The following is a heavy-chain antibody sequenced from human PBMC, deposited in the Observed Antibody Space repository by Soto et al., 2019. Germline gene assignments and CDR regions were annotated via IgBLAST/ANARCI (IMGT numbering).Heavy chain of an antibody. CDR2: ISGSGGST. Sequence: GSLRLSCAASGFTFSIYAMSWVRQAPGKGLEWVSAISGSGGSTYYADSVKGRFTISRDNSKNTLYLQMNSLRAEDTAVYYCARNYDILTGYIDTWGQGTLVTVSS. J-gene: IGHJ4*02. D-gene: IGHD3-9*01. CDR1: GFTFSIYA. CDR3: ARNYDILTGYIDT. V-gene: IGHV3-23*01.